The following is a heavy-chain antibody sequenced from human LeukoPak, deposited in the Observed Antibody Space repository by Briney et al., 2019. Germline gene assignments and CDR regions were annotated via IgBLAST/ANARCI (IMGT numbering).Heavy chain of an antibody. CDR2: IKQDGSEK. CDR1: GFTFRNDW. V-gene: IGHV3-7*01. D-gene: IGHD3-3*01. J-gene: IGHJ5*02. Sequence: TGGSLRLSCAASGFTFRNDWMSWVRQAPGKGLEWVANIKQDGSEKYYVDSVKGRFTISRDNAKNSLYLQMNSLRAEDTAVYYCARIAITIFGVVKGLDPWGQGTLVTVSP. CDR3: ARIAITIFGVVKGLDP.